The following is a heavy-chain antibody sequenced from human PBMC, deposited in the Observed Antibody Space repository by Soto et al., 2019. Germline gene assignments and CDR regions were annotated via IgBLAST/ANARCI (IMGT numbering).Heavy chain of an antibody. J-gene: IGHJ4*02. CDR1: GFTFSSYA. V-gene: IGHV3-23*01. CDR2: ISGSGGST. CDR3: ATTRELIVLVPAFDY. Sequence: EVQLLESGGGLVQPGGSLRLSCAASGFTFSSYAMSWVRQAPGKGLEWVSAISGSGGSTYYADSVKGRFTISRDNSKNTLYLQMHSLRAEDTAVYYSATTRELIVLVPAFDYWGQGTLVTVSS. D-gene: IGHD2-2*01.